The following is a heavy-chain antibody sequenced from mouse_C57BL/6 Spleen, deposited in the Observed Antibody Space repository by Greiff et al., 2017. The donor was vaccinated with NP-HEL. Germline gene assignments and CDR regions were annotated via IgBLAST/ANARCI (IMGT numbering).Heavy chain of an antibody. CDR1: GYTFTSYW. CDR2: IDPSDSYT. CDR3: ARSSGTSLYFDY. J-gene: IGHJ2*01. V-gene: IGHV1-50*01. D-gene: IGHD4-1*01. Sequence: VQLQQSGAELVKPGASVKLSCKASGYTFTSYWMQWVKQRPGQGLEWIGEIDPSDSYTNYNQKFKGKATLTVDTSSSTAYMQLSSLTSEDSAVYYCARSSGTSLYFDYWGQGTTLTVSS.